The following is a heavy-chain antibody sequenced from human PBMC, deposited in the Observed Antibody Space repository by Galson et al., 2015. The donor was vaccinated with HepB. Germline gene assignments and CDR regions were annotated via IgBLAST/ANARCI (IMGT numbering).Heavy chain of an antibody. CDR3: AREWGGKGWFDP. D-gene: IGHD1-1*01. V-gene: IGHV1-3*01. J-gene: IGHJ5*02. CDR1: GYTLTSYA. CDR2: INAGNGNT. Sequence: SVKVSCKASGYTLTSYAMHWVRQAPGQRLEWMGWINAGNGNTKYSQKFQGRVTITRDTSASTAYMELSSLRSEDTAVYYCAREWGGKGWFDPWGQGTLVTVSS.